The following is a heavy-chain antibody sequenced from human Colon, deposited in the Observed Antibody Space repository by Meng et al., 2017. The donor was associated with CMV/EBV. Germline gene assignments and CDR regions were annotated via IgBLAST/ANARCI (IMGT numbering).Heavy chain of an antibody. Sequence: GGSLRLSWAASGFTFSDYYMSWIRQAPGKGLEWISYISSSSNTIHYADSMRGRFTISRANANTSLYLQVNSRRGEDTAVYYCALIERPVGRYNSYGLDVWGQGTTVTVSS. V-gene: IGHV3-11*01. CDR3: ALIERPVGRYNSYGLDV. CDR2: ISSSSNTI. CDR1: GFTFSDYY. J-gene: IGHJ6*02. D-gene: IGHD1-1*01.